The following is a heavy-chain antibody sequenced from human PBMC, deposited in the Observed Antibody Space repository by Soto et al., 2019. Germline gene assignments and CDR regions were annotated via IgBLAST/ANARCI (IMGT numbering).Heavy chain of an antibody. Sequence: ASVKVSCKASGGTFSRYSVSWVRQAPGQGLEWMGGINLIFGTANYAQKFQGRVTITADESTSTAYMEVSSLGSEDTAVYYCARGRGNSFGISGMDFWGQGTTVTVSS. CDR1: GGTFSRYS. CDR2: INLIFGTA. CDR3: ARGRGNSFGISGMDF. J-gene: IGHJ6*02. V-gene: IGHV1-69*13. D-gene: IGHD3-10*01.